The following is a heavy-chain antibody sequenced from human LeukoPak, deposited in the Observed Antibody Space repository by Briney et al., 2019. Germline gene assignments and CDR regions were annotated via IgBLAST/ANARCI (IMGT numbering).Heavy chain of an antibody. Sequence: GGSLRLSCAASGFTFSTYTMNWVRQAPGKGLEWVSGIKWNGGSTGYADSVKGRFTISRDNAKNSLYLQMNSLRAEDTAVYYCAREGPMLRGVIGGKIDYWGQGTLVTVSS. V-gene: IGHV3-20*04. CDR2: IKWNGGST. J-gene: IGHJ4*02. D-gene: IGHD3-10*01. CDR3: AREGPMLRGVIGGKIDY. CDR1: GFTFSTYT.